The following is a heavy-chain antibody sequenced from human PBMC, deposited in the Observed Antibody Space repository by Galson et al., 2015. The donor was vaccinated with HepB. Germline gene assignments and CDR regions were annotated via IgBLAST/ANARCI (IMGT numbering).Heavy chain of an antibody. CDR3: ATIGLEMATVYDAFDI. Sequence: SVEVYCKESGYTYTSYYMHCVRQAPGQGLEWMGIINPSGGSTSYAQKFQGRVTMTRDTTTSTVYMELSSLRSDDTAVYYCATIGLEMATVYDAFDIWGQGTMVTVSS. D-gene: IGHD5-24*01. V-gene: IGHV1-46*03. CDR2: INPSGGST. J-gene: IGHJ3*02. CDR1: GYTYTSYY.